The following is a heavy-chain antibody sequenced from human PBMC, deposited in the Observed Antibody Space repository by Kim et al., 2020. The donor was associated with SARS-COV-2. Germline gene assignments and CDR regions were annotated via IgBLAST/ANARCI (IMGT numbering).Heavy chain of an antibody. CDR3: ARQGGTEMITFGGATNRAFDY. CDR1: GGSISSYY. V-gene: IGHV4-59*08. D-gene: IGHD3-16*01. CDR2: IYYSGST. Sequence: SETLSLTCTVSGGSISSYYWSWIRQPPGKGLEWIGYIYYSGSTNYNPSLKSRVTISVDTSKNQFSLKLSSVTAADTAVYYCARQGGTEMITFGGATNRAFDYWGQGTLVTVSS. J-gene: IGHJ4*02.